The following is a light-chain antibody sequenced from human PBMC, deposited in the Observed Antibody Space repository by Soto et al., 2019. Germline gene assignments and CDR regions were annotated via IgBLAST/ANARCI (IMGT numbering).Light chain of an antibody. Sequence: QSVLTQPPSASGTPGQRVTISCSGSSSNIVSNTVNWYQQLPGTAPKLLIYSNNQRPSGVPDRFSGSKSGTSASLAISGLQSEYEADYYCAAWDDSLNGHYVFGTGTKVTVL. J-gene: IGLJ1*01. CDR1: SSNIVSNT. CDR2: SNN. V-gene: IGLV1-44*01. CDR3: AAWDDSLNGHYV.